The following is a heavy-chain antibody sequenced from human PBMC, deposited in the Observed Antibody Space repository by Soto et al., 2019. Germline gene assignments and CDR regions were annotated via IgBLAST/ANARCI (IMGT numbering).Heavy chain of an antibody. CDR3: AREEGSYCGGDCFPLPNWFDP. CDR2: IIPILGIA. Sequence: QVQLVQSGAEVKKPGSSVKVSCKASGGTFSSYTISWVRQAPGQGLEWMGRIIPILGIANYAQKFQGRVTITADKSTSTAYMELSSLRSEDTAVYYCAREEGSYCGGDCFPLPNWFDPWGQGTLVTVSS. CDR1: GGTFSSYT. J-gene: IGHJ5*02. V-gene: IGHV1-69*08. D-gene: IGHD2-21*02.